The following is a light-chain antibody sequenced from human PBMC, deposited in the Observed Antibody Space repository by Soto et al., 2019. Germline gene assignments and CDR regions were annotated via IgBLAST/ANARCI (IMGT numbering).Light chain of an antibody. CDR1: SSDVGSYNV. Sequence: QSALTQPASVSGSPGQSITISCTGTSSDVGSYNVVSWYQQHRGNAPKLMIYEANKRPSGISTRFSGSKSGNTASLTISGLQAEDEADYYCCSYAGSSTWVFGGGTKRTVL. V-gene: IGLV2-23*01. CDR3: CSYAGSSTWV. CDR2: EAN. J-gene: IGLJ3*02.